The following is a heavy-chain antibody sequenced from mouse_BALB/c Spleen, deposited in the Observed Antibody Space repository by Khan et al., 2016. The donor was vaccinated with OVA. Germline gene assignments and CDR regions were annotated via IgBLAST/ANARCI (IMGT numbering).Heavy chain of an antibody. D-gene: IGHD3-3*01. V-gene: IGHV1-5*01. CDR3: TICRRDVAWFAY. J-gene: IGHJ3*01. CDR1: GYTFTRSW. Sequence: EVQLQESGTVLARPGASVKMSCKASGYTFTRSWMHWVKQRPGQGLEWIGAIYPGNSDTNYNDKFKGKATLTAVTSTSTAYMELSSLTTEDSAVFYYTICRRDVAWFAYWGQGTLVTVSA. CDR2: IYPGNSDT.